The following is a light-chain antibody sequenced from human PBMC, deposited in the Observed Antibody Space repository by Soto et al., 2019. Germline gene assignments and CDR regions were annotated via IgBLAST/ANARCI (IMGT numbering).Light chain of an antibody. V-gene: IGLV2-8*01. CDR1: SSDVGGYDY. CDR3: SSYAGTSILYV. CDR2: EVT. J-gene: IGLJ1*01. Sequence: QSVLAQPPSASGTPGQRVTISCTGSSSDVGGYDYVSWYQQHPGKAPQLLIYEVTKRPSGVPDRFSGSKSGNTASLTVSGLQAEDEADYYCSSYAGTSILYVFGGGTKVTVL.